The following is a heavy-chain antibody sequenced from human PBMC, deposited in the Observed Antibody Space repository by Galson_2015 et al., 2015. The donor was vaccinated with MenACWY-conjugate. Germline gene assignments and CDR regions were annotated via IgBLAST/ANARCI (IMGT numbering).Heavy chain of an antibody. Sequence: SLRLSCAASGFTFSSFAMNWVRQAPGKGLEWVSGISGSGDYTYYVDSLKGRFTISRDNYKNTLYLQINSLRAEDTAVYYCTKMWAADGGRVGAPDSWGQGALVTVSS. V-gene: IGHV3-23*01. CDR1: GFTFSSFA. CDR3: TKMWAADGGRVGAPDS. CDR2: ISGSGDYT. J-gene: IGHJ5*02. D-gene: IGHD1-26*01.